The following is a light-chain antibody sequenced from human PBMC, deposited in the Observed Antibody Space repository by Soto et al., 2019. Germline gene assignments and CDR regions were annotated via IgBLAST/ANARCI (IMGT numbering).Light chain of an antibody. CDR2: DNN. CDR3: GTWDSSLSAYV. V-gene: IGLV1-51*01. Sequence: QSVLTQPASVSASPGQKVTISCSGISSNIGNNYVSWYQQLPGTAPKLLIYDNNKRPSGIPDRFSGSKSGTSATLGITGLQTGDEADYYCGTWDSSLSAYVFGTGTKVTVL. J-gene: IGLJ1*01. CDR1: SSNIGNNY.